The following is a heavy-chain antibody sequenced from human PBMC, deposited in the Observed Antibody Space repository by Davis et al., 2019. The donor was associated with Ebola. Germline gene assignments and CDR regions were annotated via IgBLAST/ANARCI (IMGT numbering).Heavy chain of an antibody. CDR3: ARRRNYDFWSGYSYLDY. CDR2: ISNDGMKG. CDR1: GFTFRTYS. J-gene: IGHJ4*02. V-gene: IGHV3-30*03. D-gene: IGHD3-3*01. Sequence: GGSLRLSCVASGFTFRTYSMSWVRPAPGKGLEWVARISNDGMKGSYADSVKGRFTISRDNAKNSLYLQMNSLRAEDTAVYYCARRRNYDFWSGYSYLDYWGQGTLVTVSS.